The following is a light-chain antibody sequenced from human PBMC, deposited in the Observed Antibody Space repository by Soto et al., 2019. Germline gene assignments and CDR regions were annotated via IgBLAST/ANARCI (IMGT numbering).Light chain of an antibody. CDR2: GAS. J-gene: IGKJ4*01. CDR3: QQYGGSPLS. CDR1: QSISSNF. V-gene: IGKV3-20*01. Sequence: EIVLTQSPGTLSLSPGEGATLSCRASQSISSNFLAWYQQKRGQAPRLLIHGASNRATGIPDRFSGSGSGTDFTLTITRLEPEDFAVYYCQQYGGSPLSLGGGTKVVI.